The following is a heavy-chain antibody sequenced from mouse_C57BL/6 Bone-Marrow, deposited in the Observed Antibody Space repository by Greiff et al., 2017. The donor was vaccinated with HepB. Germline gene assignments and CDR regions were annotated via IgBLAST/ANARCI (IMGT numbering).Heavy chain of an antibody. CDR3: ARGGTVVAPGFAY. J-gene: IGHJ3*01. Sequence: VQLQQPGAELVKPGASVKLSCKASGYTFTSYWMHWVKQRPGQGLEWIGMIHPNSGSTNYNVKFKSKATLTVDKSSSTAYMQLSSLTSEDSAVYYCARGGTVVAPGFAYWGQGTLVTVSA. CDR2: IHPNSGST. V-gene: IGHV1-64*01. D-gene: IGHD1-1*01. CDR1: GYTFTSYW.